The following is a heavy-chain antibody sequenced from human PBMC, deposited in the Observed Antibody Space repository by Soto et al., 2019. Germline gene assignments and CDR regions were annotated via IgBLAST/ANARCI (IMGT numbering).Heavy chain of an antibody. D-gene: IGHD3-3*01. CDR3: ARVWDFWIDLYRSDAFDL. Sequence: GGSLRLSCAASGFTFSSYEMNWVRQAPGKGLEWLSYISGSGTIILYADSVKGRFTISRDNAKNSLYLQMNSLRVEDTAVYYCARVWDFWIDLYRSDAFDLWGQGTMVTVSS. CDR2: ISGSGTII. V-gene: IGHV3-48*03. CDR1: GFTFSSYE. J-gene: IGHJ3*01.